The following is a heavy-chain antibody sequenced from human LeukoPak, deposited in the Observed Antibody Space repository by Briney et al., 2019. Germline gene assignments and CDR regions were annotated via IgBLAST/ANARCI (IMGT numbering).Heavy chain of an antibody. CDR1: GYSLINHW. CDR2: IYPGNADA. CDR3: ARQGSYDNSGYSFDY. Sequence: GESLKISCKASGYSLINHWIGWVRQMPGKGLDWMGIIYPGNADARYSPSFQGQVTISADKSTTTVYLQWSSLKASDTAMYYCARQGSYDNSGYSFDYWGQGTLVTVSS. V-gene: IGHV5-51*01. J-gene: IGHJ4*02. D-gene: IGHD3-22*01.